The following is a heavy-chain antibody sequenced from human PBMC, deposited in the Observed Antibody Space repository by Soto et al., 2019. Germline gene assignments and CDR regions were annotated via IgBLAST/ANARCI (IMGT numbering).Heavy chain of an antibody. D-gene: IGHD2-2*01. CDR1: GGSISSYY. Sequence: QVQLQESGPGLVKPSETLSLTCTVSGGSISSYYWSWIRQPPGKGLEWIGYIYYSGSTNYNPSLKSRVTISVDTSKNQFSLKLSSVTAADTAVYYCASEGSYATQSYGMDVWGQGTTVTVSS. J-gene: IGHJ6*02. CDR3: ASEGSYATQSYGMDV. V-gene: IGHV4-59*01. CDR2: IYYSGST.